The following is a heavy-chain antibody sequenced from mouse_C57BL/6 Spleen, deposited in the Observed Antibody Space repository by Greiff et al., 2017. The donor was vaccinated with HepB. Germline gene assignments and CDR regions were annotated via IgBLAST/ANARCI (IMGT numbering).Heavy chain of an antibody. V-gene: IGHV5-4*01. J-gene: IGHJ3*01. CDR2: ISDGGSYT. CDR1: GFTFSSYA. Sequence: EVKLVESGGGLVKPGGSLKLSCAASGFTFSSYAMSWVRQTPEKRLEWVATISDGGSYTYYPDNVKGRFTISRDNAKNNLYLQMSHLKSEDTAMYYCARDRDDYDDGFAYWGQGTLVTVSA. CDR3: ARDRDDYDDGFAY. D-gene: IGHD2-4*01.